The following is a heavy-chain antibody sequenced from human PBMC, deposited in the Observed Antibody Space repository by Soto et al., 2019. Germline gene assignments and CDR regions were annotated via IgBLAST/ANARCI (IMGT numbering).Heavy chain of an antibody. Sequence: QVQLQESGPGLVKPSETLSLTCTVSGGSISSYYWSLIRQPPGEGLEWIGYIYYSGSTNYNPSLKSRATISVDTTKHQSSLKLSSVTAADTAVYYCARNGGYRYGHIYYYYGMDVWGQGTTLTLSS. J-gene: IGHJ6*02. CDR2: IYYSGST. CDR1: GGSISSYY. D-gene: IGHD5-18*01. CDR3: ARNGGYRYGHIYYYYGMDV. V-gene: IGHV4-59*08.